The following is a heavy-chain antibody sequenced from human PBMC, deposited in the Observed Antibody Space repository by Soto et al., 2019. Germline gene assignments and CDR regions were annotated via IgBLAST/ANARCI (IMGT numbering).Heavy chain of an antibody. D-gene: IGHD3-10*01. J-gene: IGHJ5*02. CDR3: ARIYYGSGSVNWFDP. CDR1: GDTFTSYG. CDR2: ISAYNGNT. V-gene: IGHV1-18*01. Sequence: ASVKLSCKASGDTFTSYGISWVRQAPRQGLEWMGWISAYNGNTNYAQKLQGRVTMTTDTSTSTAYMELRSLRSDDTAVYYCARIYYGSGSVNWFDPWGQGTLVTVSS.